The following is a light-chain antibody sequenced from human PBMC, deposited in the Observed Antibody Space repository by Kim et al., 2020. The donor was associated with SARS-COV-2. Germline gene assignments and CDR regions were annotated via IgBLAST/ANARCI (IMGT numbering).Light chain of an antibody. CDR2: GAS. J-gene: IGKJ4*01. V-gene: IGKV3-20*01. Sequence: ETVLTQSPGTLPLSPGERATLSCRASQTVTTTYLAWYQQKPGQAPRLLIYGASSRATGVPDRFSGSGSGTDFTLTISRLEPEDFAVYYCQQHGSSPLTVGGGTKVDIK. CDR1: QTVTTTY. CDR3: QQHGSSPLT.